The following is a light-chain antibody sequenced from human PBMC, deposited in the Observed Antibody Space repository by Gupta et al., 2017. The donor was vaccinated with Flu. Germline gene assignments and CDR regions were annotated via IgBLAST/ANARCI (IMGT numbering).Light chain of an antibody. CDR3: QQYNSYSPT. V-gene: IGKV1-5*03. CDR1: QSISSW. Sequence: GDRVTITCRASQSISSWLAWYQQKPGKAPKLLISKASNLESGVPSRFSGSGSGIEFTLTISSLQPDDFATYYCQQYNSYSPTFGQGTKVEVK. J-gene: IGKJ1*01. CDR2: KAS.